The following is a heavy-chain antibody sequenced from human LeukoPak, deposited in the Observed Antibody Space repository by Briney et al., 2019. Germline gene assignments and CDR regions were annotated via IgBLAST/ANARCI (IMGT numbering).Heavy chain of an antibody. V-gene: IGHV3-21*01. CDR3: AGTPSRNWFDS. CDR1: GFTFSSFV. Sequence: PGGSLRLSCAASGFTFSSFVMHWVRQAPGEGLEWVSSISGSSNYIYYADSVKGRFTISRDNAKNSLYLQMNSLRAEDTAVYYCAGTPSRNWFDSWGQGTLVTVSS. CDR2: ISGSSNYI. J-gene: IGHJ5*01.